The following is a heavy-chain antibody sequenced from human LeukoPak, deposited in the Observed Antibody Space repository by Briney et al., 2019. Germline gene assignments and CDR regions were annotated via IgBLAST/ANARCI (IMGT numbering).Heavy chain of an antibody. Sequence: GESLKISCKGSGYSFTSYWIGWVRQMPGKGLEWMGIIYPGDSDTRYSPSFQGQVTISADKSIGTAYLQWSSLKASDTAMYYCARDSGIAARSYYYGMDVWGQGTTVTVSS. CDR2: IYPGDSDT. D-gene: IGHD6-6*01. CDR3: ARDSGIAARSYYYGMDV. V-gene: IGHV5-51*01. J-gene: IGHJ6*02. CDR1: GYSFTSYW.